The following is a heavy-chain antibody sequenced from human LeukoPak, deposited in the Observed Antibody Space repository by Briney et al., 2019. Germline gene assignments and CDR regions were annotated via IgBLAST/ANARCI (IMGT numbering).Heavy chain of an antibody. J-gene: IGHJ4*02. CDR3: AREMDTAMGYDADY. D-gene: IGHD5-18*01. CDR1: GYTFTGYY. CDR2: INPNSGGT. Sequence: ASVEVSCKASGYTFTGYYMHWVRQAPGQGLEWMGWINPNSGGTNYAQKFQGRVTMTRDTSISTAYMELSRLRSDDTAVYYCAREMDTAMGYDADYWGQGTLVTVSS. V-gene: IGHV1-2*02.